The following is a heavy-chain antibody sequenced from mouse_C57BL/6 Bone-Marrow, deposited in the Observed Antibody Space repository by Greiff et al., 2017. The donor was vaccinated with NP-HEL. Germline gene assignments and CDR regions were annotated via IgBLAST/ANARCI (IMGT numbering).Heavy chain of an antibody. V-gene: IGHV6-3*01. J-gene: IGHJ3*01. D-gene: IGHD1-1*01. CDR1: GFTFSNYW. CDR2: IRLKSDNYAT. CDR3: TGENYYYGSSYGFAY. Sequence: EVQLVESGGGLVQPGGSMKLSCVASGFTFSNYWMNWVRQSPEKGLEWVAQIRLKSDNYATHYAESVKGRFTISRDDSKSIVYLQMNNLRAEDTGIYYCTGENYYYGSSYGFAYWGQGTLVTVSA.